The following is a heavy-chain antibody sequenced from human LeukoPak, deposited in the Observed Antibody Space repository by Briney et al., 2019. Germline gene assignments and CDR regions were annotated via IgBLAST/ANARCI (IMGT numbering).Heavy chain of an antibody. V-gene: IGHV3-48*03. CDR1: GFTFSSYE. D-gene: IGHD1-26*01. J-gene: IGHJ4*02. Sequence: PGGSLRLSCAASGFTFSSYEMNWVRQAPGKGLEWVSYISSSGSTIHYADSVKGRFTISRDNAKNSLYLQMNSLRAEDTAVYYCARDGGSYAHRSYDYWGQGTLVTVSS. CDR3: ARDGGSYAHRSYDY. CDR2: ISSSGSTI.